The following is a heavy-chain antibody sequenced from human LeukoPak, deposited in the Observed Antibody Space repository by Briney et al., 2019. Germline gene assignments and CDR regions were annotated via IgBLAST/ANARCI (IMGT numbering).Heavy chain of an antibody. Sequence: HPGRSLRLSCAASGFTFSSYGMPWVRQAPGKGLEWVAVIWYDGSNNYYADSVKGRFTISRDNSKNTLYLQMNSLRAEDTAVYYCARGSIAARGEGGWFDPWGQGTLVTVSS. CDR3: ARGSIAARGEGGWFDP. CDR1: GFTFSSYG. J-gene: IGHJ5*02. CDR2: IWYDGSNN. V-gene: IGHV3-33*01. D-gene: IGHD6-6*01.